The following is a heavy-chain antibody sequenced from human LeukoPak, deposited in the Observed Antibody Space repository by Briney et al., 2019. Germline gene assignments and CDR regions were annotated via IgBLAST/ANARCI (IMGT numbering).Heavy chain of an antibody. Sequence: GGSLRLSCAASGFTFSSFAMHWVRQAPGKGLEWVAFIRYDGFDKYYADSVKGRFTISRDNSKNTLYLQMNSLRAEDTAVYYCARGFVYCSSTSCEYHYFDYWGQGTLVTVSS. D-gene: IGHD2-2*01. CDR2: IRYDGFDK. CDR3: ARGFVYCSSTSCEYHYFDY. V-gene: IGHV3-30*02. CDR1: GFTFSSFA. J-gene: IGHJ4*02.